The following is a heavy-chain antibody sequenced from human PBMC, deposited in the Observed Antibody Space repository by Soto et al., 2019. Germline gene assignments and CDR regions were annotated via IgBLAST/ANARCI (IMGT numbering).Heavy chain of an antibody. D-gene: IGHD3-22*01. Sequence: ASVKVSCKASGYTFTTYALHWVRQAPGQRLEWMGWINAGNGNTKYSQKFQARVTITRDTSASTTYMELSSLTSEDTAVYYCARDRGYFDSGGYYFPWGQGTLVTVSS. CDR3: ARDRGYFDSGGYYFP. V-gene: IGHV1-3*01. CDR1: GYTFTTYA. CDR2: INAGNGNT. J-gene: IGHJ5*02.